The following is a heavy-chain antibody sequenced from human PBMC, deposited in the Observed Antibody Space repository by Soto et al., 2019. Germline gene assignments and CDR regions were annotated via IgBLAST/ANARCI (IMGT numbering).Heavy chain of an antibody. J-gene: IGHJ3*02. Sequence: SETLSLTCTVSGGSISSYYWSWIRQPPGKGLEWIGYIYYSGSTNYNPSLKSRVTISVDTSKNQFSLKLSSVTAADTAVYYCARHLRARDYYDSSGYPDAFDIWGQGTMVTVS. V-gene: IGHV4-59*08. CDR2: IYYSGST. CDR1: GGSISSYY. D-gene: IGHD3-22*01. CDR3: ARHLRARDYYDSSGYPDAFDI.